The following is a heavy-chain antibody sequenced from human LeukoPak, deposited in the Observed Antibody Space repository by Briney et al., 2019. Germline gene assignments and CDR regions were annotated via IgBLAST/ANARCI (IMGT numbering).Heavy chain of an antibody. V-gene: IGHV4-61*10. Sequence: PSQTLSLTCTVSGGSISSGSYYWSWIRQPAGKGLEWIGYIYYSGSTNYNPSLKSRVTISVDTSKDQFSLKLSSVTAADTAVYYCAREPGDAFDIWGQGTMVTVSS. CDR1: GGSISSGSYY. J-gene: IGHJ3*02. CDR3: AREPGDAFDI. CDR2: IYYSGST. D-gene: IGHD7-27*01.